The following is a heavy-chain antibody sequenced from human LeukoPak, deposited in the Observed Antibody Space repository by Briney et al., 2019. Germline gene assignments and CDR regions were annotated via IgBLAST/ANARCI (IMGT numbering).Heavy chain of an antibody. CDR1: GFTFSSYA. D-gene: IGHD3-9*01. Sequence: GGSLRLSCVASGFTFSSYAMSWVRQAPGKGLEWVSAISGSGGSTYYADSVKGRFTISRDNSKNTLYLQMNSLRAEDTAVYYCANGEEGYFDWLLPHYIPFDYWGQGTLVTVSS. J-gene: IGHJ4*02. CDR2: ISGSGGST. V-gene: IGHV3-23*01. CDR3: ANGEEGYFDWLLPHYIPFDY.